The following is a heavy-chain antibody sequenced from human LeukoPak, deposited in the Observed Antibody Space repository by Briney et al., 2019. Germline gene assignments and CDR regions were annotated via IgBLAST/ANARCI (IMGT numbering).Heavy chain of an antibody. D-gene: IGHD1-7*01. CDR1: GFTVSSNY. V-gene: IGHV3-53*01. CDR2: IYSGGST. CDR3: ARVTAWNSRGAFDI. Sequence: GGSLRLSCAASGFTVSSNYMSWVRQAPGKGLEWVSVIYSGGSTYYADSVKGRFTISRDNSKNTLYLQMNSLRAEDTAVYYCARVTAWNSRGAFDIWGQGTMVTVSS. J-gene: IGHJ3*02.